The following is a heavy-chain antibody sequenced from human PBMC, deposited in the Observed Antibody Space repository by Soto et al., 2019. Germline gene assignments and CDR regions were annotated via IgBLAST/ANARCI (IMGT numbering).Heavy chain of an antibody. V-gene: IGHV4-4*07. Sequence: SETLSLTCTVSVDSITTYYWSWIRQPAGKGLEWIGRIDTSGNTNYNPSLKSRVTMSIDTSKKQFSLKVTSVTAADTAVYYCASSSLYGMDVWGQGTTVTVSS. CDR2: IDTSGNT. CDR3: ASSSLYGMDV. J-gene: IGHJ6*02. CDR1: VDSITTYY.